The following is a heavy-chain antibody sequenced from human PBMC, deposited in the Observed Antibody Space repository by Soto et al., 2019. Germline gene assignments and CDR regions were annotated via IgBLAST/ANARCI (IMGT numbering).Heavy chain of an antibody. J-gene: IGHJ4*02. V-gene: IGHV3-30*18. Sequence: QVQLVESGGGVVQPGRSLRLSCAASGFTFSSDGMHWVRQATGKGLEWVAVISYDGSNKYYAASVKGRFTISRDNSKNTLYLQMNSLRAEATAVYYCAKDPSAYDSSGYYHDYWGKGTLVTVSS. CDR3: AKDPSAYDSSGYYHDY. CDR2: ISYDGSNK. D-gene: IGHD3-22*01. CDR1: GFTFSSDG.